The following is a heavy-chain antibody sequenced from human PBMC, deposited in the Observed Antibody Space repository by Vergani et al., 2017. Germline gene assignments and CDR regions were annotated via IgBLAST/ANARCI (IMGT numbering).Heavy chain of an antibody. CDR3: ARGGWLVPDV. CDR2: IFHSGNT. V-gene: IGHV4-38-2*01. D-gene: IGHD2-21*02. J-gene: IGHJ4*02. Sequence: QVQLRESGPGLVKPSETLSLTCAVSGYSISSGYYWGWIRQPPGKGLEWIGSIFHSGNTYYNPSLKSRVTISVDTSKNQFSLKLSSVTAADTAVYYCARGGWLVPDVWGQGTLVTVSS. CDR1: GYSISSGYY.